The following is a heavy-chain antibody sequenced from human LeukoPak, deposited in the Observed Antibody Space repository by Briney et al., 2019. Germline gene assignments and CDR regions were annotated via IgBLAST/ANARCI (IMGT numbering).Heavy chain of an antibody. D-gene: IGHD3-22*01. V-gene: IGHV3-66*01. CDR3: ARGGSTYDYDSSGHY. CDR2: IYSGGST. CDR1: GFTVSSNY. J-gene: IGHJ4*02. Sequence: GGSLRLSCAASGFTVSSNYMSWVRQAPGQGLEWVSVIYSGGSTYYADSVKGRFTISRDNSKNTLYLQMNSLRAEDTAVYYCARGGSTYDYDSSGHYWGQGTLVTVSS.